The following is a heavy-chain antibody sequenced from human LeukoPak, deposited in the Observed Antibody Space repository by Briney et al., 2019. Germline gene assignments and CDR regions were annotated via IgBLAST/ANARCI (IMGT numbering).Heavy chain of an antibody. CDR2: INGDGSAT. Sequence: GGSLRLSCAASGFTFSGRWMYWLRHAPGKGLAWVSRINGDGSATNYAGSMKGRFTISRDNAKSILYLQMNSLREDDTAVYYCARDINWGQVDYWGQGTLVTVSS. V-gene: IGHV3-74*01. D-gene: IGHD7-27*01. CDR1: GFTFSGRW. CDR3: ARDINWGQVDY. J-gene: IGHJ4*02.